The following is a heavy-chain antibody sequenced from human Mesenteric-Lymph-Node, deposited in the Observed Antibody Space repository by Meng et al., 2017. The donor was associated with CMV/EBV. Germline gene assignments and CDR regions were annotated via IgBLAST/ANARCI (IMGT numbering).Heavy chain of an antibody. CDR3: ASEYCSSTSCYTPSGYYYYGMDV. J-gene: IGHJ6*02. CDR2: IIPILGIA. CDR1: GYTFTSYG. Sequence: SVKVSCKASGYTFTSYGISWVRQAPGQGLEWMGGIIPILGIANYAQKFQGRVTITADKSTSTAYMELSSLRSEDTAVYYCASEYCSSTSCYTPSGYYYYGMDVWGQGTTVTVSS. V-gene: IGHV1-69*10. D-gene: IGHD2-2*02.